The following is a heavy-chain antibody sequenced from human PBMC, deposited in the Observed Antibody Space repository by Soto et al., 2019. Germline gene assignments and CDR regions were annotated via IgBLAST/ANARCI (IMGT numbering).Heavy chain of an antibody. CDR2: ISYDGSIK. V-gene: IGHV3-30*18. CDR3: AKDKGIAVAGTTGTDV. CDR1: GFTFSSFG. J-gene: IGHJ6*02. Sequence: QVQLVESGGGVVQPGRSLRLSCAASGFTFSSFGMHWVRQAPGKGLEWVAGISYDGSIKYYVDSVNGRFTISRDNSKYTRNLQRNSLRAEDMAVYYCAKDKGIAVAGTTGTDVWGRGTTVTVSS. D-gene: IGHD6-19*01.